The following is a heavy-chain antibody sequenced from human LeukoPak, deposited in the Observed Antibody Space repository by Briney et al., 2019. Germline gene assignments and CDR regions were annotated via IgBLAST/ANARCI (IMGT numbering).Heavy chain of an antibody. CDR2: ISFSGSTI. Sequence: GGSLRLSCAASGFTVSNNYMSWIRQAPGKGLEWVSYISFSGSTIYYADSVKGRFTISRDNAKNTLYLQMNSLRAEDTAVYYCARPYDRHQFYYFDYWGQGTLVTVSS. J-gene: IGHJ4*02. CDR3: ARPYDRHQFYYFDY. CDR1: GFTVSNNY. D-gene: IGHD3-22*01. V-gene: IGHV3-11*04.